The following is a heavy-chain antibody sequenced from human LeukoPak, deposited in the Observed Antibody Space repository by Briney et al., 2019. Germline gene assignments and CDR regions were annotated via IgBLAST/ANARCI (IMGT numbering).Heavy chain of an antibody. Sequence: GGSLRLSCAASGFTFSNAWMSWVRQAPGKGVEWVGRIKSKTDGGTTDYAAPVKGRFTISRDDSKNTLYLQMNSLKTEDTAVYYCTTAIRRYCSGGSCYSDWGQGTLVTVSS. V-gene: IGHV3-15*01. CDR1: GFTFSNAW. J-gene: IGHJ4*02. CDR3: TTAIRRYCSGGSCYSD. CDR2: IKSKTDGGTT. D-gene: IGHD2-15*01.